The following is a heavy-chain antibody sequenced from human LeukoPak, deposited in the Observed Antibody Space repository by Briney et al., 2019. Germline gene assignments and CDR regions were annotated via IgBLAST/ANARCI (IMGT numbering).Heavy chain of an antibody. Sequence: SETLSLTCTVSGGSISGYYWSWIRQPAGKGLEWIGRIHASGNTNYNPSLKSRVAMSVDTSKTQFSLKLSPVTAADTAVYYCARILQAATLDYWGQGTLVTVSS. CDR2: IHASGNT. V-gene: IGHV4-4*07. CDR3: ARILQAATLDY. J-gene: IGHJ4*02. D-gene: IGHD2-15*01. CDR1: GGSISGYY.